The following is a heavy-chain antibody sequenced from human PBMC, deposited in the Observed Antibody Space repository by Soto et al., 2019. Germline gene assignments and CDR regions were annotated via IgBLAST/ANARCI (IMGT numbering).Heavy chain of an antibody. CDR2: IIPIFGTA. V-gene: IGHV1-69*13. Sequence: SVKVSCKASGGTFSSYAISWVRQAPGQGLEWMGGIIPIFGTANYAQKFQGRVTITADESTSTAYMELSSLRPEDTAVYYCATTGGSYYTQHLYGMDVWGQGTTVTVSS. D-gene: IGHD3-10*01. CDR1: GGTFSSYA. J-gene: IGHJ6*02. CDR3: ATTGGSYYTQHLYGMDV.